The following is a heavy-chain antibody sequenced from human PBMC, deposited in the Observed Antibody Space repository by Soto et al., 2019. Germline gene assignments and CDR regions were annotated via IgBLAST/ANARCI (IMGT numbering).Heavy chain of an antibody. CDR2: ISSYGSDT. CDR1: GFTFSRYW. V-gene: IGHV3-74*01. D-gene: IGHD3-16*01. J-gene: IGHJ6*02. Sequence: PGGSLRLSCAASGFTFSRYWMHWVRQAPGKGLVWVSRISSYGSDTHYADSVKGRFTISRDNAKNTLYLQVNSLRADDTAVYYCASNYAYAEGYYWYGIDVWGQGTTVTVSS. CDR3: ASNYAYAEGYYWYGIDV.